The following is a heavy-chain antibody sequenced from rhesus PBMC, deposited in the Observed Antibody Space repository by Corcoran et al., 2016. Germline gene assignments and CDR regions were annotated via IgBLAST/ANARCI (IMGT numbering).Heavy chain of an antibody. CDR2: FFGRSGST. J-gene: IGHJ4*01. CDR3: SSAILLIAAGLDY. V-gene: IGHV4S7*01. D-gene: IGHD6-13*01. Sequence: QVQLQESGPGLVKPSETLSLTCAVSGGSISDSYYWNWIRQPPGKGLEWIGNFFGRSGSTYYKPSLKSRVTISKDTAKNQFSLKLNSVAAADTAVYYCSSAILLIAAGLDYWGQGVLVTVSS. CDR1: GGSISDSYY.